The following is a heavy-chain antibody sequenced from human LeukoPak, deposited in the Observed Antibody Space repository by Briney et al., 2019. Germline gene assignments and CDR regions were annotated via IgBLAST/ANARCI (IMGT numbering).Heavy chain of an antibody. CDR1: GFTFSSYA. D-gene: IGHD3-22*01. CDR2: ISSSSSTI. CDR3: ARMYYYDSSGYYDQYYYYYYGMDV. V-gene: IGHV3-48*02. J-gene: IGHJ6*02. Sequence: GGSLRLSCAASGFTFSSYAMNWVRQAPGKGLEWVSYISSSSSTIYYADSVKGRFTISRDNAKNSLYLQMNSLRDEDTAVYYRARMYYYDSSGYYDQYYYYYYGMDVWGQGTTVTVSS.